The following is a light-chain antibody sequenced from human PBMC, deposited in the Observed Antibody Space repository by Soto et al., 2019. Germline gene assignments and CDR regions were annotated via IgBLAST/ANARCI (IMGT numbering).Light chain of an antibody. CDR3: QQYNNFYT. CDR1: QSISSW. J-gene: IGKJ2*01. Sequence: DIQMTQSPSTLSASVGDRVTITCRASQSISSWLAWYQQKPGKAPKLLIYDASSLESGVPSRFSGSGSGTELTLTISSLQPDDFATYYCQQYNNFYTFGQGTKLEIK. V-gene: IGKV1-5*01. CDR2: DAS.